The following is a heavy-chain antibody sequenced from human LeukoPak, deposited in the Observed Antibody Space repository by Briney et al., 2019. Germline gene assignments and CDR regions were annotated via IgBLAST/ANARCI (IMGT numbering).Heavy chain of an antibody. V-gene: IGHV3-23*01. J-gene: IGHJ4*02. Sequence: GGSLRLSCAASGFTFNSYGMHWVRQAPGKGLEWVSAISGSGGSTYYADSVKGRFTISRDNSKNTLYLQMNSLRAEDTAVYYCAKDDRFRGVPYYFDYWGQGTLVTVSS. CDR3: AKDDRFRGVPYYFDY. CDR1: GFTFNSYG. CDR2: ISGSGGST. D-gene: IGHD3-10*01.